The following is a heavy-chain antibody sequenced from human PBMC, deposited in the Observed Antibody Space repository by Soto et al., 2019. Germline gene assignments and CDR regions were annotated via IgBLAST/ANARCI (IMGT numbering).Heavy chain of an antibody. CDR3: DCPFFYSGYDSGQFDY. Sequence: PGGSLRLSCAASGFTFSSYGMRWVRQAPGKGLEWVAVISYDGSNKYYADSVKGRFTISRDNSKNTLYLQMNSLRAEDTAVYYCDCPFFYSGYDSGQFDYWGQGTLVTVSS. J-gene: IGHJ4*02. CDR1: GFTFSSYG. V-gene: IGHV3-30*03. CDR2: ISYDGSNK. D-gene: IGHD5-12*01.